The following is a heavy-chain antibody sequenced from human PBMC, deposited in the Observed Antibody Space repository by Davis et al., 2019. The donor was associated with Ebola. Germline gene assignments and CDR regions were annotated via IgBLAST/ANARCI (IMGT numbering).Heavy chain of an antibody. CDR3: ATTYGGNYVD. V-gene: IGHV3-73*01. CDR2: IRSKANSYAT. Sequence: GGSLRLSCAASGFTFSGSAMHWVRQASGKGLEWVGRIRSKANSYATAYAASVKGRFTISRDNSKNTLYLQMNSLRAEDTAVYYCATTYGGNYVDWGQGTLVTVSS. CDR1: GFTFSGSA. D-gene: IGHD4-23*01. J-gene: IGHJ4*02.